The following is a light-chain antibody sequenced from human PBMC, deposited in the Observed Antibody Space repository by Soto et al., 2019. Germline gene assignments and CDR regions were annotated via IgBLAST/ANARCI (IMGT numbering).Light chain of an antibody. CDR1: TINFGGYNY. Sequence: QSALTQPASVSGSPDHWITISCTGATINFGGYNYASWYHQHPAKAPKLMIYEVINRPSGVSNSFSGSKSGNTASLTISGLQADDEADYYCSSYTSTSTLVFGGGNKLTVL. V-gene: IGLV2-14*01. CDR3: SSYTSTSTLV. J-gene: IGLJ2*01. CDR2: EVI.